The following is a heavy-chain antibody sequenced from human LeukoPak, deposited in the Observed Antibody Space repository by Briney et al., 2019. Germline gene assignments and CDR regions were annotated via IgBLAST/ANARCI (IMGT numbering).Heavy chain of an antibody. V-gene: IGHV1-69*05. CDR3: ATGLRYFDILRDFDY. J-gene: IGHJ4*02. CDR1: GGTFSSYA. Sequence: GASVKVSCKASGGTFSSYAISWVRQAPGQGLEWMGGIIPIFGTANYAQKFQGRVTITTDESTSTAYMELSSLRSEDTAVYYCATGLRYFDILRDFDYWGQGTLVTVSS. CDR2: IIPIFGTA. D-gene: IGHD3-9*01.